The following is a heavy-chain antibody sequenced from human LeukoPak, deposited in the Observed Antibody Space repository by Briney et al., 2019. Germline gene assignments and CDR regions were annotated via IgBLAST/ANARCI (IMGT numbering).Heavy chain of an antibody. CDR3: ANSYGSGSYTLPPKNYYMDV. Sequence: ETLSLTCTVSGGSISSSSYYWGWIRQPPGKGLEWVSSISGSGASTYYADSVKGRFTISRDNSKNTLYLQMNSLRAEDTAVYYCANSYGSGSYTLPPKNYYMDVWGKGTTVTVSS. CDR1: GGSISSSSYY. CDR2: ISGSGAST. D-gene: IGHD3-10*01. J-gene: IGHJ6*03. V-gene: IGHV3-23*01.